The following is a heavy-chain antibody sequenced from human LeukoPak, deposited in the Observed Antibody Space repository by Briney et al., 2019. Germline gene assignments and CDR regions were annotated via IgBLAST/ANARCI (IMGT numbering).Heavy chain of an antibody. J-gene: IGHJ5*02. CDR3: ARFSGPTFAHNRSDP. CDR1: GYSFFAYW. D-gene: IGHD2/OR15-2a*01. Sequence: EESLKISCRGSGYSFFAYWIAWVRQMPGKGLEYMGIIYPDDSRARYSPSFQGQVTISVDMSISTAYLQWSSLKASDTAIYFCARFSGPTFAHNRSDPWGQGTLVTVSS. V-gene: IGHV5-51*01. CDR2: IYPDDSRA.